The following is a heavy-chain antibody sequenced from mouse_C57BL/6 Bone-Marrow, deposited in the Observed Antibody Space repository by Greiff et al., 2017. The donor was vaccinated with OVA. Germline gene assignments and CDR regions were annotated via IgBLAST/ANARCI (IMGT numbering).Heavy chain of an antibody. D-gene: IGHD4-1*01. Sequence: QVQLKQSGAELVRPGTSVKVSCKASGYAFTNYLIEWVKQRPGQGLEWIGVINPGSGGTNYNEKFKGKATLTADKSSSTAYMQLSSLTSEDSAVYFCARSGVTGTLAWFAYWGQGTLVTVSA. CDR2: INPGSGGT. V-gene: IGHV1-54*01. CDR1: GYAFTNYL. CDR3: ARSGVTGTLAWFAY. J-gene: IGHJ3*01.